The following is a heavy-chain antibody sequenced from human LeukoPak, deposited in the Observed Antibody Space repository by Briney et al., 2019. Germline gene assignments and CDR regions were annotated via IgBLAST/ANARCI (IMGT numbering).Heavy chain of an antibody. D-gene: IGHD1-7*01. J-gene: IGHJ5*02. CDR2: IYTSGST. V-gene: IGHV4-4*07. CDR1: GGSISSYY. Sequence: PSETLSLTCTVSGGSISSYYWSWIRQPAGKGLEWIGRIYTSGSTNYNPSLKSRVTMSVDTSKNQFSLKLSSVTAADTAVYYCARGLRLTETTGNWFDPWGQGTLVTVSS. CDR3: ARGLRLTETTGNWFDP.